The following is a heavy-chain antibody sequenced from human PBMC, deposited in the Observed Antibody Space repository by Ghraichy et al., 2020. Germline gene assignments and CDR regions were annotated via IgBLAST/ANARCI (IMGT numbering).Heavy chain of an antibody. CDR2: ISSSGSAI. Sequence: GGSLRLSCVASGFSFSEYYMSWIRQAPGKGLEWISYISSSGSAIYYADSVKGRFTISRDNTKNSVHLQVNSLRADDAALYYCAGFYCSSSSCYPQYWDQGTLVAV. CDR1: GFSFSEYY. J-gene: IGHJ4*02. D-gene: IGHD2-2*01. CDR3: AGFYCSSSSCYPQY. V-gene: IGHV3-11*01.